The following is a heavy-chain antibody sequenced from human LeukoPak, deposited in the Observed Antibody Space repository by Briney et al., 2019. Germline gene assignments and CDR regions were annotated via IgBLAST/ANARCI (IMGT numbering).Heavy chain of an antibody. CDR3: AKDAAGGDFGFDY. D-gene: IGHD4-17*01. V-gene: IGHV3-30*18. CDR2: ISYDGSNK. CDR1: EFTFSSYG. Sequence: GGSLRLSCAASEFTFSSYGMHWVRQAPGKGLEWVAVISYDGSNKCYADSVKGRFTISRDNSKNTLYLQMNSLRAEDTAVYYCAKDAAGGDFGFDYWGQGTLVTVSS. J-gene: IGHJ4*02.